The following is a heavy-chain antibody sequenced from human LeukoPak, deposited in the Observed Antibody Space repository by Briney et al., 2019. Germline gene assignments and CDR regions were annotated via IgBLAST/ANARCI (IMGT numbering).Heavy chain of an antibody. J-gene: IGHJ4*02. CDR1: GYTLTGYY. CDR2: INPNSGGT. D-gene: IGHD3-9*01. V-gene: IGHV1-2*02. Sequence: ASVKVSCKASGYTLTGYYMHWVRQAPGQGLEWMGWINPNSGGTNYAQKFQGRVTMTRDTSISTAYMELSRLRSDDTAVYYCARSTADYDILTGYYMSSPDYFDYWGQGTLVTVSS. CDR3: ARSTADYDILTGYYMSSPDYFDY.